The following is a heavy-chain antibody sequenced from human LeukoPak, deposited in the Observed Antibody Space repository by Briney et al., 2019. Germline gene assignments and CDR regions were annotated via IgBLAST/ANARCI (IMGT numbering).Heavy chain of an antibody. J-gene: IGHJ3*02. CDR3: ARDYGNDRRAFDI. D-gene: IGHD4-17*01. V-gene: IGHV3-74*01. Sequence: PGGSLRPSCAASGFTFSAYWIHWVRQAPGKGLVWVSRINTDGTSTIYADSVKGRFTLSRDNAKNTLYLQMNSLRVEDTAVYYCARDYGNDRRAFDIWGQGTMVTVSS. CDR2: INTDGTST. CDR1: GFTFSAYW.